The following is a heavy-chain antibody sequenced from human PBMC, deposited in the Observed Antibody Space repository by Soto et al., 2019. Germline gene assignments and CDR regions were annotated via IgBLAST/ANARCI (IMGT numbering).Heavy chain of an antibody. CDR3: ARDPTP. CDR2: IYYSGST. J-gene: IGHJ5*02. V-gene: IGHV4-31*03. Sequence: QVQLQESGPGLVKPSQTLSLTCPVSGGSISSGGYHWSGPRQHPGKGLEWIGYIYYSGSTYYNQSLKSRVTISEDTSKNQFSLKLSSVTAADTAVYYCARDPTPWGQGTLVTVSS. CDR1: GGSISSGGYH.